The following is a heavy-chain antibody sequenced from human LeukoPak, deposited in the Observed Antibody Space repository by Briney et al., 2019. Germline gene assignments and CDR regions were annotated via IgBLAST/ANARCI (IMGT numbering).Heavy chain of an antibody. CDR3: ARFKSSSGWYDY. CDR2: IHYTGST. D-gene: IGHD6-19*01. J-gene: IGHJ4*02. CDR1: GGSMSSYY. V-gene: IGHV4-59*01. Sequence: SETLSLTCTVSGGSMSSYYWSWIRRPPGKRLEWIAYIHYTGSTNYNPSLKSRVTISIDPSKNQFSLKLNSVTAADTAVYYCARFKSSSGWYDYWGQGTLVTVS.